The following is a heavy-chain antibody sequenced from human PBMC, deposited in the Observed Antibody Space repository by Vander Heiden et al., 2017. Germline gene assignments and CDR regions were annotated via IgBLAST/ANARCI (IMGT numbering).Heavy chain of an antibody. CDR1: GFRFSSHS. CDR2: ISTSSRYI. V-gene: IGHV3-21*01. J-gene: IGHJ6*02. CDR3: ARAMDNYYDYSGMDV. Sequence: SLRLTCAGSGFRFSSHSLSGVRQVPGKGLEWVASISTSSRYIYDADSVKGRFTVSRDNARNSLYLEVSSLKPEDTAIYYCARAMDNYYDYSGMDVWGQGTTVTVSS.